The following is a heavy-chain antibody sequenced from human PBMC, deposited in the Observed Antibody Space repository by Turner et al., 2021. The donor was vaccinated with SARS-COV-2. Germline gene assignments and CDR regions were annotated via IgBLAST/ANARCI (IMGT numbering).Heavy chain of an antibody. CDR3: ARAIDSSSWNLSAFDI. V-gene: IGHV3-33*05. CDR2: ILYDGRNK. J-gene: IGHJ3*02. D-gene: IGHD6-13*01. CDR1: AFIFRSYD. Sequence: QVQLVESGGGVVQPGRSLRLSCSASAFIFRSYDLHWVRQAPGKGLEWVAFILYDGRNKFYADSVKGRFTISRDNFRNALYLQMNTLRPEDTAIYYCARAIDSSSWNLSAFDIWGQGTWSPSLQ.